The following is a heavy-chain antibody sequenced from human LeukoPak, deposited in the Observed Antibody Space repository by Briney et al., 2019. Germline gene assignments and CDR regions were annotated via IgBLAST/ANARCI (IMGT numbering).Heavy chain of an antibody. CDR1: GFTFSSYA. CDR3: ARDHIAAAGTIQAY. J-gene: IGHJ4*02. Sequence: GGSLRLSCAASGFTFSSYAMSWVRQAPGKGLEWVSGISGSGGSTYYADSVKGRFTISRDNSKNTLYLQMNSLRAEDTAVYYCARDHIAAAGTIQAYWGQGTLVTVSS. V-gene: IGHV3-23*01. D-gene: IGHD6-13*01. CDR2: ISGSGGST.